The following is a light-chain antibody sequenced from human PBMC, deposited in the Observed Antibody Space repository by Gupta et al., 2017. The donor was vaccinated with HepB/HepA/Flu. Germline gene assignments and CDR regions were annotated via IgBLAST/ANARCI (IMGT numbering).Light chain of an antibody. CDR3: QQYYYYPT. V-gene: IGKV1-5*03. CDR2: KAS. J-gene: IGKJ4*01. CDR1: QSVYSW. Sequence: DTPMTQSPSTLSVYVGDRVTITCRASQSVYSWVAWYQQKPGRAPRLLIYKASNLQSGVPSRFSGSGSGTEFILTIISLQPDDFATYYCQQYYYYPTFGGGTRVEV.